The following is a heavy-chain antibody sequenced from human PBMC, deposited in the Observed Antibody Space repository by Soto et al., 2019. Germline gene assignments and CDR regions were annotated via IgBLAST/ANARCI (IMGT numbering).Heavy chain of an antibody. CDR2: INPDSGDT. J-gene: IGHJ6*02. D-gene: IGHD1-1*01. CDR3: ARRGSNFYFGMDV. Sequence: ASVKVSCKASGYSFTGYYIQWVRQAPGQGLEWMGWINPDSGDTNSAQKFQCRVTMTRDTSIRTAYMELSSLRSDDTAVYYCARRGSNFYFGMDVWGQGTTVTVSS. V-gene: IGHV1-2*02. CDR1: GYSFTGYY.